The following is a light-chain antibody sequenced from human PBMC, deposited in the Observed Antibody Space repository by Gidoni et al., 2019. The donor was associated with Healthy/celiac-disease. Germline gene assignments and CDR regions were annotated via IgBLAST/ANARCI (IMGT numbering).Light chain of an antibody. CDR3: QSYDSSLRV. CDR1: SSNIGAGYD. CDR2: GNS. J-gene: IGLJ2*01. Sequence: QSVLTQPPSVSGAPVQRVSSSCTGSSSNIGAGYDVHWYQQLPGTAPKLLIYGNSNRPSGVPDRFSGSKSGTSASLAITGLQAEDEADYYCQSYDSSLRVFGGGTKLSVL. V-gene: IGLV1-40*01.